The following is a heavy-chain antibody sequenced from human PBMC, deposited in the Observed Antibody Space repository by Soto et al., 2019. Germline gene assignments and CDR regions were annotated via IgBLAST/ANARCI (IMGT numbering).Heavy chain of an antibody. D-gene: IGHD5-12*01. CDR3: ARGLNQIVATIETGYYFDY. J-gene: IGHJ4*02. V-gene: IGHV4-34*01. CDR1: GGSFSGYY. Sequence: QVQLQQWGAGLLKPSETLSLTCAVYGGSFSGYYWSWIRQPPGKGPEWIGEINHSGSTNYNPSLKSRVTISVDTSKNQFSLKLSSVTAADTAVYYCARGLNQIVATIETGYYFDYWGQGTLVTVSS. CDR2: INHSGST.